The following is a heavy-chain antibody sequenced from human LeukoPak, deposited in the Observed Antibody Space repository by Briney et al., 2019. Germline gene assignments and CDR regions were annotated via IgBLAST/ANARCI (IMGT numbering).Heavy chain of an antibody. CDR3: AKVDDSSGYYADY. J-gene: IGHJ4*02. V-gene: IGHV3-74*01. CDR2: IYGDGSFT. CDR1: GFTFSNFW. D-gene: IGHD3-22*01. Sequence: GGSLRLSCAASGFTFSNFWMHWVRQAPGKGLVWVALIYGDGSFTRYADSVKGRFTISRDNSKNTLYLQMNSLRAEDTAVYYCAKVDDSSGYYADYWGQGTLVTVSS.